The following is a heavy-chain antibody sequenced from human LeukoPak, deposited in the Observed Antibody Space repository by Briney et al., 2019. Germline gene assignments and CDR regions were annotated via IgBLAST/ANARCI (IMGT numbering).Heavy chain of an antibody. CDR1: GYTFTNYG. Sequence: ASVKVSCKASGYTFTNYGIIWVRQAPGQGLEYMGWISPYNGKTNYPQKVQGRVALTTDTSTATAFMELRSLTSDDTAVYFCARPHGGPLGPLFDSWGRGPLVTVS. CDR2: ISPYNGKT. D-gene: IGHD2-15*01. V-gene: IGHV1-18*01. CDR3: ARPHGGPLGPLFDS. J-gene: IGHJ4*02.